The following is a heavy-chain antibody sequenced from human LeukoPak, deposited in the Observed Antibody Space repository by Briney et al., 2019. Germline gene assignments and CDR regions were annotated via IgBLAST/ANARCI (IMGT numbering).Heavy chain of an antibody. V-gene: IGHV4-31*03. CDR1: GTSISSGAYS. D-gene: IGHD3-3*01. J-gene: IGHJ4*02. CDR2: IYYSGNT. Sequence: PSQTLSLTCTVSGTSISSGAYSWSWVRQHPGKGLEWIAYIYYSGNTYYNPSLKRRVTISVDTSKNQFSLKLSSVTAADTAVYYCARTITIFGAFGYFDYWGQGTLVTVSS. CDR3: ARTITIFGAFGYFDY.